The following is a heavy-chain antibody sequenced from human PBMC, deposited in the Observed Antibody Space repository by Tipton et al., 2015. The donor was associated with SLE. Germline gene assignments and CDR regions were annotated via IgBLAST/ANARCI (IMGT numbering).Heavy chain of an antibody. Sequence: SLRLSCAASGFTFDDHAMNWVRQAPGKGLEWVANINEDGGAKNYVDSLKGRFTIARDNAKNSLYLQMNSLRAEDTAVYYCASQMTTRDAFDIWGQGTMVTVSS. D-gene: IGHD1-14*01. CDR1: GFTFDDHA. CDR2: INEDGGAK. V-gene: IGHV3-7*01. CDR3: ASQMTTRDAFDI. J-gene: IGHJ3*02.